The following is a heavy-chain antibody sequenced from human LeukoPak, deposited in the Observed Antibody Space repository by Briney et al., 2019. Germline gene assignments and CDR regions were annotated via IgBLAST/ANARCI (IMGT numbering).Heavy chain of an antibody. J-gene: IGHJ4*02. CDR1: GFTFSSYA. V-gene: IGHV3-23*01. CDR2: ISGSGGST. Sequence: LAGGSLRLSCAAPGFTFSSYAMSWVRQAPGKGLEWVSAISGSGGSTYYADSVKGRFTISRDNSKNTLYLQMNSLRAEDTAVYYCAKSPYWDTLTGPLPWTDYWGQGTLVTVSS. CDR3: AKSPYWDTLTGPLPWTDY. D-gene: IGHD3-9*01.